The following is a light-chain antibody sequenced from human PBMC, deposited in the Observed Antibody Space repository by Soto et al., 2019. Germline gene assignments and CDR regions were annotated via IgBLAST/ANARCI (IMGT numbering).Light chain of an antibody. V-gene: IGKV3-11*01. CDR1: QSVSSY. J-gene: IGKJ5*01. CDR3: QQLSNWRIP. CDR2: DAS. Sequence: EIVLTQSPATLSLSPGERATLSCRASQSVSSYLAWYQQKPGQAPRLLIYDASNRATGIPARFSGSGSGTNFTPTISSLHPEDFALYSDQQLSNWRIPFAQGTRLESK.